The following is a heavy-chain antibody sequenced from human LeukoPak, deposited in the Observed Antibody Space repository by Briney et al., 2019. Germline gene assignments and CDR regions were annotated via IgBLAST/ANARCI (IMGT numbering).Heavy chain of an antibody. J-gene: IGHJ4*02. V-gene: IGHV3-21*01. CDR1: GFTFSSYS. CDR3: ARDVAWGQQWLVQYLDY. CDR2: ISSSSSYI. Sequence: KSGGSLRLSCAASGFTFSSYSMNWVRQAPGKGLEWVSSISSSSSYIYYADSVKGRFTISRDNAKNSLYLQMNSLRAEDTAVYYCARDVAWGQQWLVQYLDYWGQGTLVTVSS. D-gene: IGHD6-19*01.